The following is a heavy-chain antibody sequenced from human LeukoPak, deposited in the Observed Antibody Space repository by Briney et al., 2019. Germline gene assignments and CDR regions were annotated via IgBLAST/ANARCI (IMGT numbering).Heavy chain of an antibody. J-gene: IGHJ4*02. Sequence: SETLSLTCAVYGGSFSNYYWSWIRQPPGKGLEWIGEIYHSGSTTYNPSLKSRVTISVDTSKNQFSLRLTSVTAADTAPYYCARGFSHWGRGTLVTVSS. V-gene: IGHV4-34*01. CDR2: IYHSGST. CDR1: GGSFSNYY. CDR3: ARGFSH.